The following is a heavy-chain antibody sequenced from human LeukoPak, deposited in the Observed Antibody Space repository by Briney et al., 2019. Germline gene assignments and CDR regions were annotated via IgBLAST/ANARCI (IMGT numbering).Heavy chain of an antibody. Sequence: PSETLSLTCTVSGGSFSGYYWSWIRQPPGKGLEWIGEITHRGSTNYNPSLMSRVTMSVDTSKNQFPLKLSSVTAADTAVYYCAMTVASREFDPWGQGTLVTVSS. V-gene: IGHV4-34*01. J-gene: IGHJ5*01. CDR1: GGSFSGYY. CDR3: AMTVASREFDP. CDR2: ITHRGST. D-gene: IGHD6-19*01.